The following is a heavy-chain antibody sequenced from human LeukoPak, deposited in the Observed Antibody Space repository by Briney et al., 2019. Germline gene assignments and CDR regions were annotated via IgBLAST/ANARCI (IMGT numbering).Heavy chain of an antibody. D-gene: IGHD2-2*02. V-gene: IGHV3-23*01. CDR2: ISGSGGST. J-gene: IGHJ5*02. CDR1: GFTFSSYA. CDR3: AKEGEYCSSTSCYTKALRFDP. Sequence: GGSLRLSCAASGFTFSSYAMSWVRQAPGKGLEWVSAISGSGGSTYYADSVKGRFTISRDNSKNTLYLQMNSLRAEDTAVYYCAKEGEYCSSTSCYTKALRFDPWGQGTLVTVSS.